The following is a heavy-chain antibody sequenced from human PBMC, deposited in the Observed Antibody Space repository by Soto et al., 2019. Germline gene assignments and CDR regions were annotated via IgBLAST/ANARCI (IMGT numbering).Heavy chain of an antibody. CDR2: IYYSGST. J-gene: IGHJ6*02. D-gene: IGHD3-3*01. Sequence: SETLSLTCTVSGGSISSSYWSWIRQPPGKGLEWIGYIYYSGSTNYNPSLKSRVTISVDTSKNQFFLKLSAVTAADTAVYYCARDRGDFWSGIHYYYGMDVWGQGTTVTVSS. CDR3: ARDRGDFWSGIHYYYGMDV. V-gene: IGHV4-59*01. CDR1: GGSISSSY.